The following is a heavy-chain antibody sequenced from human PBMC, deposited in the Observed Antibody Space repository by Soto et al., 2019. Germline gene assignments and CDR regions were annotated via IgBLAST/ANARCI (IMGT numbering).Heavy chain of an antibody. Sequence: QVQLVQSGAEVKKPGSSVKVSCKASGGTFSSYTISWVRQAPGQGLEWMGRIIPILGIANYAQKFQGRVTITADKSTSTAYMELSRLRSEDTAVYYCARVEDSSSWFDYWGQGTLVTVSS. J-gene: IGHJ4*02. CDR1: GGTFSSYT. V-gene: IGHV1-69*02. CDR2: IIPILGIA. CDR3: ARVEDSSSWFDY. D-gene: IGHD6-13*01.